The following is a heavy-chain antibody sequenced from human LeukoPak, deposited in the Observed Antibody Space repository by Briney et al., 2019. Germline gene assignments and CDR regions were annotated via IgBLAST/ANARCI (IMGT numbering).Heavy chain of an antibody. Sequence: SETLSLTCAVYGGSFSGYYWSWIRQPPGKGLEWLGEINHSGSTNYNPSLKSRVTISVDKSKNQFSLKLSSVTAADTAVYYCARTFCGSGSYSSYYYYYYMDVWGKGTTVTVSS. CDR1: GGSFSGYY. CDR2: INHSGST. V-gene: IGHV4-34*01. D-gene: IGHD3-10*01. J-gene: IGHJ6*03. CDR3: ARTFCGSGSYSSYYYYYYMDV.